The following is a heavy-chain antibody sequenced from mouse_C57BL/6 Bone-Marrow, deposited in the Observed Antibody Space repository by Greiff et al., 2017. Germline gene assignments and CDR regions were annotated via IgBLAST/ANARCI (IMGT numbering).Heavy chain of an antibody. J-gene: IGHJ4*01. Sequence: VQLQQSGPELVKPGASVKISCKASGYAFSSSWMNWVKQRPGKGLEWIGRIYPGDGDTTYNGKFKGKATLTADKSSSTAYMQLSSLTSEDSAVYFCARRSHYYGSSPLYAMDYWGQGTSVTVSS. V-gene: IGHV1-82*01. CDR2: IYPGDGDT. D-gene: IGHD1-1*01. CDR3: ARRSHYYGSSPLYAMDY. CDR1: GYAFSSSW.